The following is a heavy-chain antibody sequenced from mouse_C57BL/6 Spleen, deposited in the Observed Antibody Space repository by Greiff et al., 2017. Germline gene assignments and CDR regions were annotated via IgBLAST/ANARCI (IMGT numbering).Heavy chain of an antibody. CDR3: TRGGDYGSSCYWYFDV. D-gene: IGHD1-1*01. CDR2: IDPETGGT. V-gene: IGHV1-15*01. Sequence: VKLQQSGAELVRPGVSVTLSCKASGYTFTDYDMHWVKQTPVHGLEWIGAIDPETGGTASNQKFKGKAILTADKSSSTAYMELRSLTSEDSAVYYCTRGGDYGSSCYWYFDVWGTGTTVTVSS. CDR1: GYTFTDYD. J-gene: IGHJ1*03.